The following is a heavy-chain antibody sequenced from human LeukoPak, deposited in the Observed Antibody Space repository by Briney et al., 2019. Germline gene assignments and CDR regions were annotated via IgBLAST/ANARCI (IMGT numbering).Heavy chain of an antibody. CDR3: ARWAYYYYYMDV. J-gene: IGHJ6*03. D-gene: IGHD1-26*01. CDR1: GYTFTSNY. V-gene: IGHV1-46*01. Sequence: ASVKVSCKAFGYTFTSNYMHWVRQAPGQGPEWMGVISPSGGSTTYAQKFQGRVTLTRDMSTSTDYLELSSLRSEDTAVYYCARWAYYYYYMDVWGKGTTVTISS. CDR2: ISPSGGST.